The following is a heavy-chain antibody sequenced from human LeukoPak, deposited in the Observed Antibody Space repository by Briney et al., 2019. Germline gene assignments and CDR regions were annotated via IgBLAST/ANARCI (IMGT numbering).Heavy chain of an antibody. J-gene: IGHJ4*02. D-gene: IGHD6-19*01. Sequence: GGSLRLSCAASGFTFSSYGMHWVRQAPGKGLEWVAFIRYDGSNKYYADSVKGRFTISRDNSKNTLYLQMNSLRAEDTAVYYCARGAPYSSGWYSSFYYFDYWGQGTLVTVSS. CDR2: IRYDGSNK. CDR3: ARGAPYSSGWYSSFYYFDY. V-gene: IGHV3-30*02. CDR1: GFTFSSYG.